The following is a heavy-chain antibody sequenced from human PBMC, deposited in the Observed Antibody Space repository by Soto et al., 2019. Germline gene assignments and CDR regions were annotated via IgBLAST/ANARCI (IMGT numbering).Heavy chain of an antibody. Sequence: SETMSLTCTVSGVSIISSSYCWGWIRQPPGKGLEWMGSIYYSGSTYYNPSLKSRVTISVDTSKNQFSLKLSSVTAADTAVYYCARNSSSSDYFAYWGQGTLVTVSS. CDR3: ARNSSSSDYFAY. CDR2: IYYSGST. D-gene: IGHD6-6*01. CDR1: GVSIISSSYC. J-gene: IGHJ4*02. V-gene: IGHV4-39*01.